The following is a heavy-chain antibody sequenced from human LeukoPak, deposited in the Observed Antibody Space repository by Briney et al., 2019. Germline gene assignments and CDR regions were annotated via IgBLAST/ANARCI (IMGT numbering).Heavy chain of an antibody. J-gene: IGHJ3*02. D-gene: IGHD1-26*01. Sequence: ASVKVSCKASGHTFSRSYMHWVRQAPGQGLEWMGVINPSGTWTSYAQKFQGRVTMTRDMSTSTVYMELSSLRSEDTAVYYCARGSVGAPVGGAFDIWGQGTMVTVSS. CDR3: ARGSVGAPVGGAFDI. V-gene: IGHV1-46*01. CDR1: GHTFSRSY. CDR2: INPSGTWT.